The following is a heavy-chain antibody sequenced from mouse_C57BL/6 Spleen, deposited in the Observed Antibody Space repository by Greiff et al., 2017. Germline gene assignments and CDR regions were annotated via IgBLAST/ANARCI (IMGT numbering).Heavy chain of an antibody. J-gene: IGHJ2*01. Sequence: ESGPGLVKPSQSLSLTCSVTGYSITSGYYWNWIRQFPGNKLEWMGYISYDGSNNYNPSLKNRISITRDTSKNQFFLKLNSVTTEDTATYYCARGSNYEIFFDYWGQGTTLTVSS. CDR1: GYSITSGYY. V-gene: IGHV3-6*01. CDR3: ARGSNYEIFFDY. D-gene: IGHD2-5*01. CDR2: ISYDGSN.